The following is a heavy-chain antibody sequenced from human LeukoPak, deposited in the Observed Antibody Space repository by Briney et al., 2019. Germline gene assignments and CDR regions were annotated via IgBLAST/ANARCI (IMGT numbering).Heavy chain of an antibody. CDR1: GFTFSDYY. J-gene: IGHJ6*03. Sequence: PGGSLRLSCAASGFTFSDYYMSWIRQAPGKGLEWVSYISSSGSTIYYADSVKGRFTISRDNAKNSLYLQMNSLRAEDTAVYYCAKVYGSGSYPYYYYYMDVWGKGTTVTISS. CDR2: ISSSGSTI. V-gene: IGHV3-11*04. D-gene: IGHD3-10*01. CDR3: AKVYGSGSYPYYYYYMDV.